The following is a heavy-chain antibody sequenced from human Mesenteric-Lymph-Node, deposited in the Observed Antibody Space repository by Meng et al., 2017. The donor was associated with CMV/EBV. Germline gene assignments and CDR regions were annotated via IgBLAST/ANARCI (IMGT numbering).Heavy chain of an antibody. J-gene: IGHJ6*02. CDR1: GGSVTTNHY. D-gene: IGHD2-15*01. CDR3: ARDGYCSGGSCYRYYGMDV. V-gene: IGHV4-59*02. Sequence: SETLSLTCTVSGGSVTTNHYWSWIRQTPGKGLEWIGYVYYSGSTNYNPSLKSRVTISVDMSKNEFSLKLTFVTAADTAVYYCARDGYCSGGSCYRYYGMDVWGLGTTVTVSS. CDR2: VYYSGST.